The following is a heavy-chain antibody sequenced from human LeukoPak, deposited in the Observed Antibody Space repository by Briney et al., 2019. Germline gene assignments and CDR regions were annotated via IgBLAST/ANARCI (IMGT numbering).Heavy chain of an antibody. V-gene: IGHV3-74*01. CDR1: GFSFTSYW. J-gene: IGHJ6*02. D-gene: IGHD1-26*01. Sequence: GGSLRLSCAASGFSFTSYWMHWVRQAPGKGLVWVSRIKGDGSSISYADSVEGRFTISRDNAKNTVYLQMNSLRAEDTAVYYCARDGRDYGVDVWGQGTTVTVSS. CDR3: ARDGRDYGVDV. CDR2: IKGDGSSI.